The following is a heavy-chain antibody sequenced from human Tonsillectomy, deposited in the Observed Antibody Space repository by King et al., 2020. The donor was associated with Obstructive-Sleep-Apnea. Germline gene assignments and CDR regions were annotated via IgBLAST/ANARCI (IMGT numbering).Heavy chain of an antibody. CDR2: ISSRGNRI. Sequence: VQLVESGVGQVKPGESLRLSCFASGFTFSNYEMKCIRQAPGEGREWVSSISSRGNRIEFIDSVKGRFTISRDNAKNSTYLQMNSLTAEDTGVYYCVRLDYYASSGYYIAFDVWGQGTKVTVSS. D-gene: IGHD3-22*01. J-gene: IGHJ3*01. CDR1: GFTFSNYE. CDR3: VRLDYYASSGYYIAFDV. V-gene: IGHV3-11*04.